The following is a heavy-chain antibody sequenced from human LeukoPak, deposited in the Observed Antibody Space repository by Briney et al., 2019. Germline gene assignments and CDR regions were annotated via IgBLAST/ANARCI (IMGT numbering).Heavy chain of an antibody. Sequence: GGSLRLSCAASGLTFSTSGMHWVRQAPGKGLEWLAMIWSDGSNKYYADSVKGRFTISRDNSRSTVSLQMNSLRAEETAVYYCARDRAVRDLDHWGQGTLVTVSS. CDR1: GLTFSTSG. V-gene: IGHV3-33*01. CDR2: IWSDGSNK. CDR3: ARDRAVRDLDH. J-gene: IGHJ4*02. D-gene: IGHD1-26*01.